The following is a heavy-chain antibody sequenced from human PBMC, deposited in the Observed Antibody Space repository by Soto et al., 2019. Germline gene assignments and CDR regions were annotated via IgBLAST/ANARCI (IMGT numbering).Heavy chain of an antibody. V-gene: IGHV4-34*06. J-gene: IGHJ3*02. Sequence: QVRLQQWGAGLLKPSETLSLTCAVYGGFVSSGSYYWSWIRQPPGKGLEWIGEISHSGGTHINPSLIRRVTISIAQYKKKFSLKMVSVTPADKADYYFWGVEAGTATTVAYAFDIWGPGTMVTVSS. D-gene: IGHD3-16*01. CDR3: WGVEAGTATTVAYAFDI. CDR1: GGFVSSGSYY. CDR2: ISHSGGT.